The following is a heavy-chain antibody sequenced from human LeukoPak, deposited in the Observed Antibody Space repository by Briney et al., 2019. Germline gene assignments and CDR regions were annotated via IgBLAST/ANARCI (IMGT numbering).Heavy chain of an antibody. Sequence: PGGSLRLSCAASGFTFSGYSMNWVRQAPGKGLEWVSYISSSSSSIYYADSVKGRFTISRDNAKNSLYLQMNSLRDEDTGIYYCARRPVRLVSNTLDYWRQGTLVTVSS. V-gene: IGHV3-48*02. J-gene: IGHJ4*02. D-gene: IGHD3-9*01. CDR2: ISSSSSSI. CDR3: ARRPVRLVSNTLDY. CDR1: GFTFSGYS.